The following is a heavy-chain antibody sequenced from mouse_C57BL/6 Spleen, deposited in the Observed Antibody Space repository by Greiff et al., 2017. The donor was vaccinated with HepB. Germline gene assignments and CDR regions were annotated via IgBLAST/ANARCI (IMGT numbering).Heavy chain of an antibody. Sequence: EVQLQQSGPELVKPGASVKISCKASGYTFTDYYMNWVKQSHGKSLEWIGDINPNNGGTSYNQKLQGKAPLTVDKSSSTAYMELRSLTSEDSAVYYCARGLRRYFDVWGTGTTVTVSS. J-gene: IGHJ1*03. CDR1: GYTFTDYY. D-gene: IGHD2-4*01. V-gene: IGHV1-26*01. CDR2: INPNNGGT. CDR3: ARGLRRYFDV.